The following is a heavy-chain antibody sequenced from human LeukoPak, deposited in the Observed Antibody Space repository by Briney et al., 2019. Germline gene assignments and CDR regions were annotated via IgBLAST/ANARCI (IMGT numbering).Heavy chain of an antibody. D-gene: IGHD3-22*01. CDR2: MCGSAGCT. V-gene: IGHV3-23*01. CDR3: AKGEADDSSGADAFDI. J-gene: IGHJ3*02. CDR1: GFTFKIYA. Sequence: GGSLRLSCAASGFTFKIYAMSWVRLAPGKGLRWVASMCGSAGCTFYADSVEGRFTISRDNTKNTLYLQMNSLRVEDTAVYYCAKGEADDSSGADAFDIWGQGTMVTVSS.